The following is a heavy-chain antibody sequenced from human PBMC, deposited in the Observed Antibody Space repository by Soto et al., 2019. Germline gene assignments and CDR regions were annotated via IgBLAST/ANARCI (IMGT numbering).Heavy chain of an antibody. D-gene: IGHD5-18*01. V-gene: IGHV4-38-2*02. CDR3: VRDTAMAIYYYYGMDV. J-gene: IGHJ6*02. CDR1: GYSISSGYY. Sequence: SETLSLTCAVSGYSISSGYYWGWIRQPPGKGLEWIGSIYHSGSTYYNPSLKSRVTISVDTSKNQFSLKLSSVTAADTAVYYCVRDTAMAIYYYYGMDVWGQGTTVTVSS. CDR2: IYHSGST.